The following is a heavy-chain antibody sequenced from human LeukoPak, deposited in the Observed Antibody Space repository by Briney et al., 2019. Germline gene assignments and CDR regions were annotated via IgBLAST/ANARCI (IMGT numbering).Heavy chain of an antibody. Sequence: SETLSLTCTVSGGSISSYYWSWIRQAPGKGLEWIGYIYHSGSTNYNPSLKSRVTISVDTSKEEFSLKLSSVTAADTAVYYCARGKAKVYYYDSSGWSAFDIWGQGTMVTVSS. J-gene: IGHJ3*02. V-gene: IGHV4-59*12. CDR1: GGSISSYY. D-gene: IGHD3-22*01. CDR2: IYHSGST. CDR3: ARGKAKVYYYDSSGWSAFDI.